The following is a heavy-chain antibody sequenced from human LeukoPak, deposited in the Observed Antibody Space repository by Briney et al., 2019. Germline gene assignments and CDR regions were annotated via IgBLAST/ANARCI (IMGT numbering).Heavy chain of an antibody. V-gene: IGHV3-30-3*01. CDR1: GFTFSSYA. CDR2: ISYDGSNK. J-gene: IGHJ4*02. Sequence: GGSLRLSCAASGFTFSSYAMHWVRQAPGKGLEWVAVISYDGSNKYYADSVKGRFTISRDNSKNTLYLQMNSLRAEDTAAYYCARDLTSGSLFDYWGQGTLVTVSS. CDR3: ARDLTSGSLFDY. D-gene: IGHD1-26*01.